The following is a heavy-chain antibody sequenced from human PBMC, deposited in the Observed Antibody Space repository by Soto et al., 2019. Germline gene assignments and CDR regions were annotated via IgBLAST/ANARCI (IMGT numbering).Heavy chain of an antibody. CDR3: ARHVNLPMAGNRFYF. Sequence: SETLSITCAVQHDSIGGYYITCLGYPPGKGLEWIGYMYNIGSTNYNPSLRSRVTMSIDTSRERFSLKLTSVTATDTAVYYCARHVNLPMAGNRFYFCGRGTLVTDS. D-gene: IGHD6-19*01. V-gene: IGHV4-59*08. J-gene: IGHJ4*02. CDR2: MYNIGST. CDR1: HDSIGGYY.